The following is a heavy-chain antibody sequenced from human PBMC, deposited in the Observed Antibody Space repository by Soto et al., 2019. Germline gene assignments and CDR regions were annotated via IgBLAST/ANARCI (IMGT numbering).Heavy chain of an antibody. CDR1: GGSFINSSYY. Sequence: PSETLSLTCTVSGGSFINSSYYWGWIRQPPGKGLEWIGSIYYSGSTYYSPSLKNRVTISVDTSKNQFSLKLSSVTAADTAVYYCARLVMGGSSWYFDYWGQGTLVTVSS. CDR3: ARLVMGGSSWYFDY. CDR2: IYYSGST. D-gene: IGHD6-13*01. J-gene: IGHJ4*02. V-gene: IGHV4-39*01.